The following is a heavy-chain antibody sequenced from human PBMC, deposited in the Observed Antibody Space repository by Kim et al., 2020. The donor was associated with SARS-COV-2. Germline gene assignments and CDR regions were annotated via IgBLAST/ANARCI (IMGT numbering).Heavy chain of an antibody. CDR1: GFTVSSPY. J-gene: IGHJ4*02. D-gene: IGHD5-12*01. CDR2: LYTGGGT. CDR3: VSGRTH. Sequence: GGSLRLSCAASGFTVSSPYMSWVRQTPKRGLEWVSVLYTGGGTFHIDSVKGRFTISRDTSNNTVYLQMSNLRVEDTAIYYCVSGRTHWGQGTLVTASS. V-gene: IGHV3-66*01.